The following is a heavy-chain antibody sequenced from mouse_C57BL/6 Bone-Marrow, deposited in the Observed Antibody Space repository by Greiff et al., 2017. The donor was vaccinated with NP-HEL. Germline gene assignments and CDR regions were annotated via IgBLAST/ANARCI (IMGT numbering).Heavy chain of an antibody. Sequence: VKLQQSGPGLVQPSQSLSITCTVSGFSLTSYGVHWVRQSPGKGLEWLGVIWRGGSTDYNAAFMSRLSITKDNSKSQVFFKMNSLQADDTAIYYCAKKGGDYPYAMDYWGQGTSVTVSS. D-gene: IGHD2-4*01. CDR2: IWRGGST. V-gene: IGHV2-5*01. CDR1: GFSLTSYG. J-gene: IGHJ4*01. CDR3: AKKGGDYPYAMDY.